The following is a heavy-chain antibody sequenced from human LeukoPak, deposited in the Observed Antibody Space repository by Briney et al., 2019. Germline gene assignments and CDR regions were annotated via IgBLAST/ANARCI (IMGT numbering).Heavy chain of an antibody. D-gene: IGHD3-22*01. J-gene: IGHJ4*02. CDR1: GFTFSSYS. Sequence: GGSLRLSCAASGFTFSSYSMNWVRQAPGKGLEWVSSISSSSSYIYYADSVKGRFTISRDNAKNSLYLQMNSLRAEDTAVHYCARTGKTYYYDNRPMAPEGYWGQGTLVTVSS. V-gene: IGHV3-21*01. CDR3: ARTGKTYYYDNRPMAPEGY. CDR2: ISSSSSYI.